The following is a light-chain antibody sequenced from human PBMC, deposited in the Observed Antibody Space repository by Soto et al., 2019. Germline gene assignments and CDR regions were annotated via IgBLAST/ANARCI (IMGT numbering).Light chain of an antibody. V-gene: IGLV1-44*01. CDR1: ISNIGSNT. Sequence: QSVLTQPPSACGAPGQRFTISCSGSISNIGSNTVNWYQQLPGTAPKLLIYTNNQRPSGVRDRFCGSRSGTSASLAISGLQSEDEADYYCAAWDDSLNGFVFGTGTKVTVL. CDR3: AAWDDSLNGFV. J-gene: IGLJ1*01. CDR2: TNN.